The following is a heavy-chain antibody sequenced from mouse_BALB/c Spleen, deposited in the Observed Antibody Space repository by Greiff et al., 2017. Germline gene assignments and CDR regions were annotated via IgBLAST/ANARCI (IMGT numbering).Heavy chain of an antibody. CDR3: ARRSGKGYYFDY. Sequence: VQLQQSGAELVRPEASVKLSCKASGYTFTSYWMQWVKQRPGQGLEWIGAIYPGDGDTRYTQKFKGKATLTADKSSSTAYMQLSSLASEDSAVYYCARRSGKGYYFDYWGQGTTLTVSS. J-gene: IGHJ2*01. D-gene: IGHD1-3*01. CDR2: IYPGDGDT. V-gene: IGHV1-87*01. CDR1: GYTFTSYW.